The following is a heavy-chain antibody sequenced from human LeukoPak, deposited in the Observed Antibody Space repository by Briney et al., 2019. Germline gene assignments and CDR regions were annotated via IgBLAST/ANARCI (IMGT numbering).Heavy chain of an antibody. Sequence: SETLSLTCSVSGDSISSRTYYWTWIRQHPEKGLEWIGYIWNSGSTNYNPALKSRVTISVDTSKNQFSLRLTSVTAADTAIYYCARDVSSMFPNWFDPWGQGILVIVSS. V-gene: IGHV4-31*03. J-gene: IGHJ5*02. CDR2: IWNSGST. CDR3: ARDVSSMFPNWFDP. D-gene: IGHD6-6*01. CDR1: GDSISSRTYY.